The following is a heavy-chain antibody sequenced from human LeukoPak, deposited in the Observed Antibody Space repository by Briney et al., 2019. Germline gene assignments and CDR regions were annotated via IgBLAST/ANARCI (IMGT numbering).Heavy chain of an antibody. CDR3: ASIDYDYVWGSYTTFDY. CDR2: IGTAGDT. D-gene: IGHD3-16*01. V-gene: IGHV3-13*01. CDR1: GFTFRRYD. J-gene: IGHJ4*02. Sequence: PGGSLRLSCAASGFTFRRYDMHWVRQATGKGLEWVSGIGTAGDTYYPGSVKGRFTISRENAKNSLYLQMNSLRAEDTAVYYCASIDYDYVWGSYTTFDYWGQGTLVTVSS.